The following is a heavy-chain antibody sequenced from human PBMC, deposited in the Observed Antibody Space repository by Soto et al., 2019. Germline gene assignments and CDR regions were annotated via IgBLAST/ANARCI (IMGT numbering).Heavy chain of an antibody. D-gene: IGHD3-9*01. CDR1: GGSVSSGSYY. J-gene: IGHJ5*02. CDR3: ARGHVYDILTGYYANLNWFDP. V-gene: IGHV4-61*01. CDR2: IYYSGST. Sequence: QVQLQESGPGLVKPSETLSLTCTVSGGSVSSGSYYWSWIRQPPGKGLEWIGYIYYSGSTNYNPSLKNRVTISVDTSKNQFSLQLSSVTAADTAVYYCARGHVYDILTGYYANLNWFDPWGQGTLVTVSS.